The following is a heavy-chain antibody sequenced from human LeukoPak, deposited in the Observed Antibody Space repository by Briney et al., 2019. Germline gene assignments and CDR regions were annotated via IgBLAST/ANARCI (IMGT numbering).Heavy chain of an antibody. CDR2: ISYDGSNK. V-gene: IGHV3-30-3*01. J-gene: IGHJ4*02. Sequence: GGSLRLSCAASGFTFSSYAMHWVRQAPGKGLEWVAVISYDGSNKYYADSVKGRFTISRDNSKNTLYLQMNSLRAEDTAVYYCARGGERITMIVVVITNRYYFDYWGQGTLVTVSS. D-gene: IGHD3-22*01. CDR1: GFTFSSYA. CDR3: ARGGERITMIVVVITNRYYFDY.